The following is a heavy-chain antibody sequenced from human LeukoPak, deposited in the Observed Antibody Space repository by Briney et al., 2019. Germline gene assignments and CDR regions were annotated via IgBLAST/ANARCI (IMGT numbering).Heavy chain of an antibody. CDR2: IKQDGSEK. CDR3: ARDRSSGGSCYWFDP. J-gene: IGHJ5*02. V-gene: IGHV3-7*01. CDR1: GFTLRSYW. Sequence: PGGSLRLSCAASGFTLRSYWMNWVRQAPGKGLEWVANIKQDGSEKYYVDSVKGRFTISRDNAKNSLYLQMNSLRAEDTAVYYCARDRSSGGSCYWFDPWGQGTLVTVSS. D-gene: IGHD2-15*01.